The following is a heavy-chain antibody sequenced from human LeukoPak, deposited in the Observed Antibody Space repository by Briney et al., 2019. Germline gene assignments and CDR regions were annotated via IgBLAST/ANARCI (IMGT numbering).Heavy chain of an antibody. CDR3: GIDPNGDYIGAFDF. J-gene: IGHJ3*01. V-gene: IGHV3-23*01. CDR2: ITGSGTTT. CDR1: GIAFRNYA. Sequence: GGSLRLSCVASGIAFRNYAMTWVRQAPGKGLEGGSSITGSGTTTRYADSVKGRSTISRDNSVDTLYLQMNSLSAEDTAVYYCGIDPNGDYIGAFDFWGQGTMVTVSS. D-gene: IGHD4-17*01.